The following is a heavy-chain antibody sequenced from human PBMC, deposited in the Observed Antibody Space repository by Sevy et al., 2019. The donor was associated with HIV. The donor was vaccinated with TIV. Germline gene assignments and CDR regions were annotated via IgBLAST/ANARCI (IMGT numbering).Heavy chain of an antibody. J-gene: IGHJ3*02. CDR1: GFTFSSYS. Sequence: GGSLRLSCAASGFTFSSYSMNWVRQAPGKGLEWVSSISSSSSYIYYADSVKGRFTISRDNAKNSLYLQMNSLSAEDTAVYYCARDPTKGIAVAGDAFDIWGQGTMVTVSS. CDR2: ISSSSSYI. D-gene: IGHD6-19*01. V-gene: IGHV3-21*01. CDR3: ARDPTKGIAVAGDAFDI.